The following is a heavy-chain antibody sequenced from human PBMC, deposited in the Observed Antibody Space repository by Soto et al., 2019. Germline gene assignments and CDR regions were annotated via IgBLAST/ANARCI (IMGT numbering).Heavy chain of an antibody. CDR2: INYNSGSV. V-gene: IGHV3-9*01. J-gene: IGHJ4*02. Sequence: EVQLVESGGGWVQPGRSLRLSCAASGFTFDVYAMHWVRQAPGKGLEWVSGINYNSGSVGYADSVKGRFTISRDNAKNSPHLQMNSLRAEETAVYYCAKDNSLRGLVYLVVEYWGQGTLVTGSP. CDR1: GFTFDVYA. D-gene: IGHD2-21*01. CDR3: AKDNSLRGLVYLVVEY.